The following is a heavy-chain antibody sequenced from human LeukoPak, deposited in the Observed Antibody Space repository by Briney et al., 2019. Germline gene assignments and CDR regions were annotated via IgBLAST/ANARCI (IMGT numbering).Heavy chain of an antibody. Sequence: GGSLRLSCAASGFTFSSYSMNWVRQAPGKGLEWVAVISYDGDKKYYADSVKGRFTISRDNSKNTLYLQMNSLRAEDAAVYYCAKDKGWRGYYFDYWGQGTLVTVSS. CDR2: ISYDGDKK. CDR1: GFTFSSYS. V-gene: IGHV3-30*18. CDR3: AKDKGWRGYYFDY. D-gene: IGHD2-15*01. J-gene: IGHJ4*02.